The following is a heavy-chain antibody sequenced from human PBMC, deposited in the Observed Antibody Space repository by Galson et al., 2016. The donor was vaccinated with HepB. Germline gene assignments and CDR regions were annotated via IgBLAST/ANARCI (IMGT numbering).Heavy chain of an antibody. V-gene: IGHV3-7*03. D-gene: IGHD4-23*01. J-gene: IGHJ3*01. CDR3: ARDPGEGDGDNWGAFDL. Sequence: SLRLSCAASGFNFRPYDMHWVRQAPGQGLEWVANIKRDGSQKEYVDSVKGRFTISRDNARSLLYLQMYSLRVEDTAVYYCARDPGEGDGDNWGAFDLWGQGTVVTVSS. CDR1: GFNFRPYD. CDR2: IKRDGSQK.